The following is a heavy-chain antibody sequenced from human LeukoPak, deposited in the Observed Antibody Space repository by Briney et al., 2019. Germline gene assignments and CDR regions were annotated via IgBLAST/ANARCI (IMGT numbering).Heavy chain of an antibody. CDR1: GFTFIDSN. V-gene: IGHV3-48*02. CDR2: ISYSGDTT. Sequence: AGGSLRLSCAASGFTFIDSNMIWVRQAPGRGLEWISYISYSGDTTYYADSVKGRFTISRDDAKNSLYFQMNSLRDEDSAVYYCARGLPKDGYKTFDYWGQGTPVTVSS. CDR3: ARGLPKDGYKTFDY. J-gene: IGHJ4*02. D-gene: IGHD5-24*01.